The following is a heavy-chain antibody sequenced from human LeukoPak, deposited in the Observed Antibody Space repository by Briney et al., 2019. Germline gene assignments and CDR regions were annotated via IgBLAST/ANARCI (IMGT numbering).Heavy chain of an antibody. CDR1: GGSISSGDYY. CDR2: IYYSGST. J-gene: IGHJ5*02. Sequence: PSQTLSLTCTVSGGSISSGDYYWSWIRQPPGKGLEWIGYIYYSGSTYYNPSLKSRVTISVDTSKNQFSLKLSSVTAADTAVYYCARDSGEYSSSWYGGWFDPWGQGTLVTVSS. CDR3: ARDSGEYSSSWYGGWFDP. V-gene: IGHV4-30-4*01. D-gene: IGHD6-13*01.